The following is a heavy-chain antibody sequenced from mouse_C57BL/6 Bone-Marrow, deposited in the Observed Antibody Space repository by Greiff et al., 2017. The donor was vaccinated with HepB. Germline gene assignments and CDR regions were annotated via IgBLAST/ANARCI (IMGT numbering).Heavy chain of an antibody. CDR3: TTRGNGYSWFAY. J-gene: IGHJ3*01. CDR1: GFNIKDDY. V-gene: IGHV14-4*01. CDR2: IDPENGDT. D-gene: IGHD2-3*01. Sequence: VQLQQSGAELVRPGASVKLSCTASGFNIKDDYMHWVKQRPEQGLEWIGWIDPENGDTEYASKFQGKATIPADTSSNTAYLQLSSLTSEDTAVYYCTTRGNGYSWFAYWGQGTLVTVSA.